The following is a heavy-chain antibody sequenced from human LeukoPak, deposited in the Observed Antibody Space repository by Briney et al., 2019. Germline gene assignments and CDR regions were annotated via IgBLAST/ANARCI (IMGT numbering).Heavy chain of an antibody. Sequence: GGSLRLSCAASGFTFSDYYMSWIRQAPGKGLEWVSYISSSGSTIYYADSVKGRFTISRDNAKNSLYLQMNSLRAEDTAVYYCARERTFPFGESHLDYWGQGTLVTVSS. V-gene: IGHV3-11*01. CDR1: GFTFSDYY. D-gene: IGHD3-10*01. CDR2: ISSSGSTI. CDR3: ARERTFPFGESHLDY. J-gene: IGHJ4*02.